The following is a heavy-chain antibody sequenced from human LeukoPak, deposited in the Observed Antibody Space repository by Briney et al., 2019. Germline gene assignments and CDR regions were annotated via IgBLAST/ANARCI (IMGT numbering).Heavy chain of an antibody. J-gene: IGHJ4*02. V-gene: IGHV4-4*02. CDR2: IYHSGST. Sequence: SETLSLTCAVSGGSISSSNWWSWVRQPPGKGLEWIGEIYHSGSTNYNPSLKSRVTISVDKSKNQFSLKLSSVTAADTTVYYCARDAGGYCSSTSCSPIDYWGQGTLVTVSS. D-gene: IGHD2-2*01. CDR3: ARDAGGYCSSTSCSPIDY. CDR1: GGSISSSNW.